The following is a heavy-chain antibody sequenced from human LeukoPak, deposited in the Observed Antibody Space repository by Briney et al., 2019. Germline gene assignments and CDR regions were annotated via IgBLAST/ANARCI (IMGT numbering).Heavy chain of an antibody. CDR2: ISGSGGST. CDR3: AKGGYCSSTSCYRPQYYYMDV. D-gene: IGHD2-2*03. Sequence: GGSLRLSCAASGFTFSSYAMSWVRQAPGKGLEWVSAISGSGGSTYYADSVKGRFTISRDNSKNTLYLQMNSLRAEDTAVYYCAKGGYCSSTSCYRPQYYYMDVWGKGTTVTVS. V-gene: IGHV3-23*01. CDR1: GFTFSSYA. J-gene: IGHJ6*03.